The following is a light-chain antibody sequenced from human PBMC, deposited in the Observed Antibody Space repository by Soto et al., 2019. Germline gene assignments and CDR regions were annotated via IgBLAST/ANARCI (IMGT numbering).Light chain of an antibody. Sequence: EIVLTQSPGTLSLSPGDRATLSCRASQSVSSTYLAWYQQKPGQAPRLLIYDASTRAAGIPDRFSGSGPGTDFTLTISRLEAEDFAVYYCHQYASSPWTFGQGAKVEIK. CDR2: DAS. CDR3: HQYASSPWT. V-gene: IGKV3-20*01. CDR1: QSVSSTY. J-gene: IGKJ1*01.